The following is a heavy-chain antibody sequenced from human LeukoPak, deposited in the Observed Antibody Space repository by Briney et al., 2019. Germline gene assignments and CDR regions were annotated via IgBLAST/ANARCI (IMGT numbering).Heavy chain of an antibody. V-gene: IGHV4-34*01. J-gene: IGHJ4*02. CDR1: GGSFSGYY. CDR2: INHSGST. CDR3: ARGLYSSSWYAGGTFDY. Sequence: PSETLSLTCAVYGGSFSGYYWSWIRQPPGKGLEWIGEINHSGSTNYNPSLKSRVTISVDTSKNQFSLKLSSVTAADTAVYYCARGLYSSSWYAGGTFDYWGQGTLVTVSS. D-gene: IGHD6-13*01.